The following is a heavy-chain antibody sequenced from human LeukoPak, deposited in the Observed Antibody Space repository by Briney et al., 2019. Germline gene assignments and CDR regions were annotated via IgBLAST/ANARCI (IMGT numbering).Heavy chain of an antibody. J-gene: IGHJ4*02. CDR2: IPGSGDST. V-gene: IGHV3-23*01. CDR1: GFTFSAFP. Sequence: GGSLRLSCAASGFTFSAFPMSWVRQAPGKGLEWVSSIPGSGDSTYHADSVKGRFTISRDNSKNTLTLQMNSLRVEDTAVYYCARLSNTGIYFDSWGQGILVTVSS. CDR3: ARLSNTGIYFDS. D-gene: IGHD2-8*02.